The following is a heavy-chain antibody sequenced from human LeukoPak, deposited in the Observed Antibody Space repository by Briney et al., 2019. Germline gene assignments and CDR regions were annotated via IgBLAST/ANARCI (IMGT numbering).Heavy chain of an antibody. CDR1: GGTCSSYA. CDR2: IIPIFGTA. D-gene: IGHD3-10*01. Sequence: ASVKVSCKASGGTCSSYAISWVRQAPGQGLEWMGGIIPIFGTANYAQKFQGRVTITADESTSTAYMELSSLRSEDTAVYYCAREKFGELVIDYWGQGTLVTVSS. CDR3: AREKFGELVIDY. V-gene: IGHV1-69*13. J-gene: IGHJ4*02.